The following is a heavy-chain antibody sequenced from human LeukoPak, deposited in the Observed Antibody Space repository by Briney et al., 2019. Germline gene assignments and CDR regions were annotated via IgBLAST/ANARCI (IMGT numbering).Heavy chain of an antibody. V-gene: IGHV3-48*04. CDR3: ARVVVVVAATAGWFDP. J-gene: IGHJ5*02. D-gene: IGHD2-15*01. CDR1: GFTFSSYS. CDR2: ISSSSSTI. Sequence: PGGSLRLSCAASGFTFSSYSMNWVRQAPGKGLEWVSYISSSSSTIYYADSVKGRLTISRDNAKNSLYLQMNSLRAEDTAVYYCARVVVVVAATAGWFDPWGQGTLVTVSS.